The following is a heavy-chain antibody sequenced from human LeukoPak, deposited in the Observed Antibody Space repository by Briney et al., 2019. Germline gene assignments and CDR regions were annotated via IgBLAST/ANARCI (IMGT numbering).Heavy chain of an antibody. V-gene: IGHV1-69*05. J-gene: IGHJ3*02. CDR1: GGTFSSYA. CDR3: ARERYYDSSGYSPDAFDI. D-gene: IGHD3-22*01. Sequence: SVKVSCKATGGTFSSYAISWVRQAPGQGLEWMGRIIPIFGTANYAQKFQGRVTITTDESTSTAYMELSSLRSEDTAVYYCARERYYDSSGYSPDAFDIWGQGTMVTVSS. CDR2: IIPIFGTA.